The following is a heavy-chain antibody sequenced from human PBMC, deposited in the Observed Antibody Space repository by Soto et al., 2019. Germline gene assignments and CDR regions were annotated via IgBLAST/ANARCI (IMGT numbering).Heavy chain of an antibody. CDR2: IYYSGST. V-gene: IGHV4-31*03. J-gene: IGHJ4*02. CDR1: GGSISSGGYY. D-gene: IGHD3-3*01. Sequence: NPSETLSLTCTVSGGSISSGGYYWSWIRQHPGKGLEWIGYIYYSGSTYYNPSLKSRVTISVDTSKNQFSLKLSSVTAADTAVYYCASYFWSGYWRYFDYWGQGTLVTVSS. CDR3: ASYFWSGYWRYFDY.